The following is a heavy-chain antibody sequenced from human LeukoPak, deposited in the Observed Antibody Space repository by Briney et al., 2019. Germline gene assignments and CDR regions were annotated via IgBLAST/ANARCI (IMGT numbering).Heavy chain of an antibody. D-gene: IGHD2-2*01. V-gene: IGHV3-23*01. CDR3: AKDMADIVVVPAAIVGGELDY. J-gene: IGHJ4*02. Sequence: GGSLRLSCAASGFTFSSYGMSWVRQAPGKGLEWVSAISGSGGSTYYADSVKGRFTISRDNSKNTLYLQMNSLRAEDTAVYYCAKDMADIVVVPAAIVGGELDYWGQGTLVTVSS. CDR1: GFTFSSYG. CDR2: ISGSGGST.